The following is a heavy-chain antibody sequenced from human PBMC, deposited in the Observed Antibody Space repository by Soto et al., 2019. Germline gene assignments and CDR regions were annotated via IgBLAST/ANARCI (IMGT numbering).Heavy chain of an antibody. CDR1: GGSFSGYY. CDR2: INHSGST. V-gene: IGHV4-34*01. Sequence: KQSQTLSLTCAVYGGSFSGYYWSWIRQPPGKGLEWIGEINHSGSTNYNPSLKSRVTISVDTSKNQFSLKLSSVTAADTAVYYCARGFCSSTSCSPENYYYYYMDVWGKGTTVTVSS. J-gene: IGHJ6*03. CDR3: ARGFCSSTSCSPENYYYYYMDV. D-gene: IGHD2-2*01.